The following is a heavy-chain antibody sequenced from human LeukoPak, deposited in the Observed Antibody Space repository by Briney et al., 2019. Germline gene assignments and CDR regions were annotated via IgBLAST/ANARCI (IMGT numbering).Heavy chain of an antibody. CDR2: IYYSGST. J-gene: IGHJ4*02. Sequence: SETLSLTCTVSGGSISSGGYYWSWIRQHPGKGLEWIGYIYYSGSTYYNPSLKSRVTISVDTSKNQFSLKLSSVTAADTAVYYCARDFENGGYADWGQGTLVTVSS. D-gene: IGHD5-12*01. CDR3: ARDFENGGYAD. CDR1: GGSISSGGYY. V-gene: IGHV4-31*03.